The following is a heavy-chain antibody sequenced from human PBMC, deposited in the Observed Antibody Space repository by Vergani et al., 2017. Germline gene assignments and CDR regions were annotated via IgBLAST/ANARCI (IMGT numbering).Heavy chain of an antibody. CDR3: ARARDPLYYYYYYGMDV. Sequence: QVQLQESGPGLVKPSQTLSLTCTVSGGSISSGGYYWSWIRQHPGKGLEWIGYIYYSGSTYYNPSLKSRVTISVDTSKNQFSLKLSSVTAADTAVYYCARARDPLYYYYYYGMDVWGQGTTVTVSS. CDR2: IYYSGST. D-gene: IGHD2-21*02. J-gene: IGHJ6*02. V-gene: IGHV4-31*03. CDR1: GGSISSGGYY.